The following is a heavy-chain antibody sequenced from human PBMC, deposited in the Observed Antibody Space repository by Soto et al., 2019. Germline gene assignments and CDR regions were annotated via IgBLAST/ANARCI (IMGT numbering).Heavy chain of an antibody. CDR1: GGTFSSYA. J-gene: IGHJ6*02. V-gene: IGHV1-69*13. CDR2: IIPIFGTA. D-gene: IGHD1-26*01. CDR3: ARALSGSYCRLDYGMDV. Sequence: GASVKVSCKASGGTFSSYAISWVRQAPGQGLEWMGGIIPIFGTANYAQKFQGRVTITADESTSTAYMELSSLRSEDTAVYYCARALSGSYCRLDYGMDVWGQGTTVTVSS.